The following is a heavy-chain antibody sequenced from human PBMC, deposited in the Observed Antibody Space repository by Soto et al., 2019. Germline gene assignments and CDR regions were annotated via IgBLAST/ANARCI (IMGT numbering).Heavy chain of an antibody. J-gene: IGHJ4*02. CDR1: GGTFSSYA. D-gene: IGHD3-22*01. V-gene: IGHV1-69*06. CDR2: IIPIFGTA. Sequence: SVKVSCKASGGTFSSYAISWVRQAPGQGLEWMGGIIPIFGTANYAQKFQGRVTITADKSTSTAYMELSSLRSEDTAVYYCARDLLGYYYSSGYQIFDYWGQRTLVTVSS. CDR3: ARDLLGYYYSSGYQIFDY.